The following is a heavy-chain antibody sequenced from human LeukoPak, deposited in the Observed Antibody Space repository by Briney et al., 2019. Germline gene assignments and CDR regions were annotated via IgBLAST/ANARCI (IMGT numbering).Heavy chain of an antibody. CDR2: ISGSGGST. V-gene: IGHV3-23*01. J-gene: IGHJ4*02. Sequence: GGSLRLSCAAPGFTFSSYAMNWVRQAPGKGLEWVSTISGSGGSTYYADSVKGRFTISRDNSKHTLYLQMSSLRADDTAVYYCAKALGGSGSNFDYWGQGTLVTVSS. CDR3: AKALGGSGSNFDY. CDR1: GFTFSSYA. D-gene: IGHD3-10*01.